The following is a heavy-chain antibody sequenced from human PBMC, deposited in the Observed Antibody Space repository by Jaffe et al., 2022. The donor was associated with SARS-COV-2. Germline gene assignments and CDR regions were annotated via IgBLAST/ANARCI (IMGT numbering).Heavy chain of an antibody. CDR2: ISYDGSNK. Sequence: QVQLVESGGGVVQPGRSLRLSCAASGFTFSSYAMHWVRQAPGKGLEWVAVISYDGSNKYYADSVKGRFTISRDNSKNTLYLQMNSLRAEDTAVYYCAREPNPMVRGVIPVDYWGQGTLVTVSS. D-gene: IGHD3-10*01. J-gene: IGHJ4*02. CDR1: GFTFSSYA. CDR3: AREPNPMVRGVIPVDY. V-gene: IGHV3-30*04.